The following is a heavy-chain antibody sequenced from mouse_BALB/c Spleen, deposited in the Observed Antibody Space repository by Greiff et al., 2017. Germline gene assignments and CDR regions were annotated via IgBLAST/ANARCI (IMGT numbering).Heavy chain of an antibody. CDR3: ARSGYYGSSLYAMDY. V-gene: IGHV1-20*02. J-gene: IGHJ4*01. Sequence: VQLQQSGPELVKPGASVKISCKASGYSFTGYFMNWVMQSHGKSLEWIGRINPYNGDTFYNQKFKGKATLTVDKSSSTAHMELRSLASEDSAVYYCARSGYYGSSLYAMDYWGQGTSVTVSS. CDR2: INPYNGDT. D-gene: IGHD1-1*01. CDR1: GYSFTGYF.